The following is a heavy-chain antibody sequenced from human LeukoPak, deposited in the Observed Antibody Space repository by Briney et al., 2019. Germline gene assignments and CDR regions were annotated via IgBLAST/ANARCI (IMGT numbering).Heavy chain of an antibody. J-gene: IGHJ4*02. CDR3: ARDQPGGYCSSTSCLERPDY. V-gene: IGHV1-2*02. CDR2: INPNSGGT. CDR1: GYTFTGYY. D-gene: IGHD2-2*01. Sequence: ASVKVSCKASGYTFTGYYMHWVRQAPGQGLEWMGWINPNSGGTNYAQKFQGRVTMTRDTPISTAYMELSRLRSDDTAVYYCARDQPGGYCSSTSCLERPDYWGQGTLVTVSS.